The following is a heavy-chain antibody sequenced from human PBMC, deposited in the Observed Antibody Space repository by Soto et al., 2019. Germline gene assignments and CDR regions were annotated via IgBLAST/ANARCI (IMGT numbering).Heavy chain of an antibody. CDR2: ISGYNGDT. V-gene: IGHV1-18*04. D-gene: IGHD2-8*01. Sequence: GASVKVSCKASGYTFTGYYMHWVRQAPGQGLEWMGWISGYNGDTKYAQKFQGRVTMTIDTSTSTAYMELGSLTSDDTAVYYCAKNGQPPYYYYGMDVWGQGTTVTVSS. CDR3: AKNGQPPYYYYGMDV. J-gene: IGHJ6*02. CDR1: GYTFTGYY.